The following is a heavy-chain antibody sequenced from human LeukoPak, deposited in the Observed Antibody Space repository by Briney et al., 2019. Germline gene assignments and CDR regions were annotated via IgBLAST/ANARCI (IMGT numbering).Heavy chain of an antibody. D-gene: IGHD4-17*01. V-gene: IGHV5-51*01. CDR2: IYPGDSDT. Sequence: GESLKISCKGSGYSFTSYWIGWVRQMPGKGLEWMGIIYPGDSDTRYSPSFQGQVTISADKSISTAYLQWSSLKASDTAMYYCGRHNADTVTTYAFDIWGQGTMVTVSS. J-gene: IGHJ3*02. CDR3: GRHNADTVTTYAFDI. CDR1: GYSFTSYW.